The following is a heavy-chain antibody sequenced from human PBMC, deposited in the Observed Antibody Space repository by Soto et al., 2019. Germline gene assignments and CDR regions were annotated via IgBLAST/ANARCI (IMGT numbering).Heavy chain of an antibody. CDR3: ARSIPDYYDSSGYYYGSFDY. CDR1: GFTFSSYA. D-gene: IGHD3-22*01. Sequence: GVSLRLSCAASGFTFSSYAMHWVRQAPGKGLEWVAVISYDGSNKYYADSVKGRFTISRDNSKNTLYLQMNSLRAEDTAVYYCARSIPDYYDSSGYYYGSFDYWGQGTLVTVSS. CDR2: ISYDGSNK. V-gene: IGHV3-30-3*01. J-gene: IGHJ4*02.